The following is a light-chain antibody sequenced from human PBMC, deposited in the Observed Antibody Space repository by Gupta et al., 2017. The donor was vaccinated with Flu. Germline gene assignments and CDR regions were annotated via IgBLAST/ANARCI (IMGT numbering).Light chain of an antibody. CDR2: SGS. Sequence: TPRAPAVRDCMSSQSRLHSSGNNYLDWYLQKPGQSPQLLIYSGSSLPSGVPDRFSGSGSGTDFTLKISRVEAEDVGAYYCRHNLQSSLTFGGGTKVEIK. CDR1: QSRLHSSGNNY. V-gene: IGKV2-28*01. CDR3: RHNLQSSLT. J-gene: IGKJ4*01.